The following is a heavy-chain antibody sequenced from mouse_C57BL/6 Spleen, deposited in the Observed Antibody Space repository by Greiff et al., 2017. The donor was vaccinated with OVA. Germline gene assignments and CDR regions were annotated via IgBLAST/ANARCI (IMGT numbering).Heavy chain of an antibody. D-gene: IGHD2-5*01. V-gene: IGHV14-2*01. Sequence: EVKLEESGAELVKPGASVKLSCTAPGINIQDYYMHWVKQRTEQGLEWIGRIDPEDGETKYAPKFQGKATITADTSSNTAYLQLSSLTSEDTAVYYCATYSNYVAWFAYWGHGTLVTVSA. CDR3: ATYSNYVAWFAY. J-gene: IGHJ3*01. CDR2: IDPEDGET. CDR1: GINIQDYY.